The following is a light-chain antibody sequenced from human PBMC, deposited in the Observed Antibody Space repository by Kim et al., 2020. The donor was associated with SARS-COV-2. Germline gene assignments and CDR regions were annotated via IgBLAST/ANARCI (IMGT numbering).Light chain of an antibody. J-gene: IGKJ5*01. CDR2: DAS. CDR1: QSVSSY. CDR3: QQRSDWPPT. Sequence: WAPWERATLSCGASQSVSSYLAWDQQKSGQAPRLLIYDASNRATGIPARFSGSWSGTDFTRTSSSLEPEDFAVYYGQQRSDWPPTCGQGTRLEIK. V-gene: IGKV3-11*01.